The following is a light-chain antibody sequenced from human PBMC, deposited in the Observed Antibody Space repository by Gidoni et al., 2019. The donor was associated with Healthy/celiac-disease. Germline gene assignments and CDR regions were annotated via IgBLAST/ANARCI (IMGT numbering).Light chain of an antibody. Sequence: DMQMTQSPSSLSASVGDRVTITCQARQDISNYLNWYQQKPGTAPKLLIYDASNLETGVPSRFSGSGSGTDLTFSISSLQPEDIATYYCQQYDNLPLAFGGGTKVEIK. CDR3: QQYDNLPLA. CDR1: QDISNY. J-gene: IGKJ4*01. CDR2: DAS. V-gene: IGKV1-33*01.